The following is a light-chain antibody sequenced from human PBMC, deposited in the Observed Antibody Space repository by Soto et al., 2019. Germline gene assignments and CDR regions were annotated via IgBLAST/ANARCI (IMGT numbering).Light chain of an antibody. J-gene: IGKJ5*01. CDR1: QSVRNN. V-gene: IGKV3-15*01. CDR3: QQYNNWPPIT. CDR2: YAS. Sequence: EIMMTQSPATLSVSPGERATLSCRARQSVRNNLAWYHQKPGQAPRLLIDYASTRATGIPVRFSGSGSGTEFTLTIGSLQSEDFALYYCQQYNNWPPITFGQGTRREIK.